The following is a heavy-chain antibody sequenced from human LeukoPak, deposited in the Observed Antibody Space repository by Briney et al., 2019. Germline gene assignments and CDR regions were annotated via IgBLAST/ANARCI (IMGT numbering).Heavy chain of an antibody. CDR3: TTWNPNPYYYYYMDV. CDR1: GFTFSNAW. J-gene: IGHJ6*03. V-gene: IGHV3-15*01. D-gene: IGHD1-1*01. Sequence: KSGGSLRLSCAASGFTFSNAWMSWVRQAPGKGLEWVGRIKSKTDGGTTDYAAPVKGRFTISRDDSKNTLYLQMNSLKTEDTAVYYCTTWNPNPYYYYYMDVWGKGTTVTVSS. CDR2: IKSKTDGGTT.